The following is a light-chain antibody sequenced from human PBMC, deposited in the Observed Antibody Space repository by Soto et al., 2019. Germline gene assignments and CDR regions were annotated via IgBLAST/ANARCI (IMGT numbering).Light chain of an antibody. CDR1: QSIGDL. Sequence: IQMTQSPSTLSASVEDRVTITCRASQSIGDLLAWYQQKPGEAPKVLIYKASYLEIGVPSRFSGSGSGTEFTLTISSLQPDDVAIYYCQQYNDYSWTFGQGTKVDIK. CDR2: KAS. CDR3: QQYNDYSWT. V-gene: IGKV1-5*03. J-gene: IGKJ1*01.